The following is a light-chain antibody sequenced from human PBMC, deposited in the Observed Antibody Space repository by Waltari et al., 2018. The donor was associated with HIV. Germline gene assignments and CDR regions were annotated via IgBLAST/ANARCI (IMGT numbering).Light chain of an antibody. Sequence: QSVLTQPPSVSAAPGQKVTISCFGSTSNIGSRSVSWYQRLPGTAPKLLIYDDNERRSGIPDRFSAARSGTSATLGIAGLQTGDEADYYCVTWDHSLGAVVFGGGTKLTVL. J-gene: IGLJ3*02. CDR1: TSNIGSRS. V-gene: IGLV1-51*01. CDR2: DDN. CDR3: VTWDHSLGAVV.